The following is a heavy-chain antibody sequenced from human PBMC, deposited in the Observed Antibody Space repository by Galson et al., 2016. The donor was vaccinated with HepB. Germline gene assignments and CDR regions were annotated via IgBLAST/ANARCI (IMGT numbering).Heavy chain of an antibody. CDR2: ISDSGST. J-gene: IGHJ5*02. V-gene: IGHV4-59*01. CDR1: GGSISTYY. CDR3: ARVLRFLEWLEFDP. Sequence: EPLSLTCTVSGGSISTYYWSWVRQPPGKGLEWIGDISDSGSTNYNPSLKSRVTISVDTSKNQFSLKLSSVTAADTAVYYCARVLRFLEWLEFDPWGQGTLVTVSS. D-gene: IGHD3-3*01.